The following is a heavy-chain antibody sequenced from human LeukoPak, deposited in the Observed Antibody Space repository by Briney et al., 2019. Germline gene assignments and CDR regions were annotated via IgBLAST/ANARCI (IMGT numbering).Heavy chain of an antibody. CDR2: INPSGGST. V-gene: IGHV1-46*01. CDR1: GYTFTSYY. D-gene: IGHD5-18*01. CDR3: ARNRRTAMVTWWFDP. Sequence: ASVKVSCKASGYTFTSYYMHWVRQAPGQGLEWMGIINPSGGSTSYAQKFQGRVTMTRNTSISTAYMELSSLRSEDTAVYYCARNRRTAMVTWWFDPWGQGTLVTVSS. J-gene: IGHJ5*02.